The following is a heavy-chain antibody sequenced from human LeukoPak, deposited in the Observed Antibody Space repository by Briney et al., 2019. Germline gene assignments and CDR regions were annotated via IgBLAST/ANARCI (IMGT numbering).Heavy chain of an antibody. J-gene: IGHJ4*02. Sequence: GGSLRLSCAASGFIFSDYYMSWIRQAPGKGLGWVSYISSSGTTIYYADSLKGRFTISRDNAKDSLYLQMNSLRAEDTAVYYCARDLGYSAYPKDWHYFDYWGQGTLVTVSS. CDR2: ISSSGTTI. CDR3: ARDLGYSAYPKDWHYFDY. D-gene: IGHD5-12*01. V-gene: IGHV3-11*01. CDR1: GFIFSDYY.